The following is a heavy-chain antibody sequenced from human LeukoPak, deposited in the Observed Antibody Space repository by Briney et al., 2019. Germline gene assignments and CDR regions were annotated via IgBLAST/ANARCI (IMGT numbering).Heavy chain of an antibody. D-gene: IGHD1-7*01. J-gene: IGHJ4*02. V-gene: IGHV3-64*01. CDR3: ARSVARWNYGDY. Sequence: GGSLRLSCAASGFTFSSYAMHWVRQAPGKGLEYVSAISSNGGSTYYANSVKGRFTISRDNSKNMLYLQMGSLGAEDMAVYYCARSVARWNYGDYWGQGTLVTVSS. CDR2: ISSNGGST. CDR1: GFTFSSYA.